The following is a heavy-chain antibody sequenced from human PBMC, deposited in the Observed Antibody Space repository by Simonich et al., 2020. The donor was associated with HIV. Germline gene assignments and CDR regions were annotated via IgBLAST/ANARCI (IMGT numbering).Heavy chain of an antibody. Sequence: QVQLQQWGAGLLKPSETLSLNCAVYGGSFSGYYWGWIRQPPGKGLEWNGEINHSGSTNYNPSLKSRVTISVDTSKNQFSLKLSSVTAADTAVYYCARGFYQRLYYFDYWGQGTLVTVSS. D-gene: IGHD2-2*01. J-gene: IGHJ4*02. V-gene: IGHV4-34*01. CDR1: GGSFSGYY. CDR3: ARGFYQRLYYFDY. CDR2: INHSGST.